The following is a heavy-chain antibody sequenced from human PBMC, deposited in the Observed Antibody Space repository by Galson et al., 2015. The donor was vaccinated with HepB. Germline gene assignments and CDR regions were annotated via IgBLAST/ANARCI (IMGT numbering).Heavy chain of an antibody. CDR3: AREGNDYRFDY. J-gene: IGHJ4*02. Sequence: SLRLSCAASGFTFSSYEMNWVRQAPGKGLEWVSYISSSGSTIYYADSVKGRFTISRDNAKNSLYLQMNSLRAEDTAVYYCAREGNDYRFDYWGQGTLVTVSS. V-gene: IGHV3-48*03. CDR2: ISSSGSTI. CDR1: GFTFSSYE. D-gene: IGHD4-11*01.